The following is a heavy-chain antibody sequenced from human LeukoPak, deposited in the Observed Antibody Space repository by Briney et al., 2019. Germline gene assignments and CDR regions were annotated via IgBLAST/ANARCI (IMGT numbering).Heavy chain of an antibody. CDR2: IFTGGTT. Sequence: GGSLRLSCAASGFTVSSNYVSWVRQVPGKGLELVSVIFTGGTTYYADSVRVRFTISRDNSKNTLFLQMNSLRAEDTAMYYCARGYSSSWYDWGQGTLVTVSS. V-gene: IGHV3-53*01. D-gene: IGHD6-13*01. CDR1: GFTVSSNY. J-gene: IGHJ4*02. CDR3: ARGYSSSWYD.